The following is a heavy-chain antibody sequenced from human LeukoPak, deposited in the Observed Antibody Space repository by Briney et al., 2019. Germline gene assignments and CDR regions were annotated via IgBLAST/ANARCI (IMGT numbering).Heavy chain of an antibody. CDR2: ISSSSSYI. CDR1: GFTFSSYS. D-gene: IGHD1-26*01. V-gene: IGHV3-21*01. J-gene: IGHJ5*02. Sequence: GGSLRLSCAATGFTFSSYSMNWVRQAPGKGLEWVSSISSSSSYIYYADSVKGRFTISGDNAKNSLYLQMNSPRAEDTAVYYCARDLARRELYPWGQGTLVTVSS. CDR3: ARDLARRELYP.